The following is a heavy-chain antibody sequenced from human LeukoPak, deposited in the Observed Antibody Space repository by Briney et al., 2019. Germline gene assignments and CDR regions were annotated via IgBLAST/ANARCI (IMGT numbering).Heavy chain of an antibody. CDR3: ARPPGYNCYGYSIDL. D-gene: IGHD5-12*01. CDR2: IHFDGNVK. V-gene: IGHV3-30*02. Sequence: PGGSLRLSCAASGFTLGTSAMHCGRQAPGKGLEWVSLIHFDGNVKNYADSVKGRFTISRYNSKNTLYLQVNSLRPEDTAVYYCARPPGYNCYGYSIDLWGQGTTVTVSS. J-gene: IGHJ6*02. CDR1: GFTLGTSA.